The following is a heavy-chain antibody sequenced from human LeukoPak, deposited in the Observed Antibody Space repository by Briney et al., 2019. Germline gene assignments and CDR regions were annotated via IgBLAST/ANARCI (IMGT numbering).Heavy chain of an antibody. J-gene: IGHJ4*02. CDR3: AKDFSVYNYDSRVLDY. CDR1: GFTFSSYG. Sequence: GGSLRLSCAASGFTFSSYGMHWVRQAPGKGLEWVAFIRYDGSNKYYADSVKGRFTISGDNSKNTLYLQMNRLRAEDTAVYYCAKDFSVYNYDSRVLDYWGQGTLVTVSS. CDR2: IRYDGSNK. V-gene: IGHV3-30*02. D-gene: IGHD3-22*01.